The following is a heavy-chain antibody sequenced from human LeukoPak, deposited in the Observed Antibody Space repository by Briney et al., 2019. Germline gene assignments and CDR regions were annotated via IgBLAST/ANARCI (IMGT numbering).Heavy chain of an antibody. CDR3: ATDSYFGSGNYYLDS. D-gene: IGHD3-10*01. CDR1: GASISSYY. V-gene: IGHV4-4*07. Sequence: SQTLSLTCTVSGASISSYYWSWIRQPAGKGLEWIWLGCTSGSTNYNPSVQSRVTMSVESSKNKVSLELSYLTSADTAVYKCATDSYFGSGNYYLDSWGQGTLVTVSS. J-gene: IGHJ5*01. CDR2: GCTSGST.